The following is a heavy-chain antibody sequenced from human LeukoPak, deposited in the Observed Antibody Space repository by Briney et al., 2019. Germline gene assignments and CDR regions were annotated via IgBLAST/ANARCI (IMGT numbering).Heavy chain of an antibody. J-gene: IGHJ4*02. CDR3: ARGRDSSSSYPGY. V-gene: IGHV3-7*04. CDR2: IKQDGSEK. CDR1: GFTFSNYW. Sequence: GGSLRLSCGASGFTFSNYWMSWVRQVPVKGLEWVANIKQDGSEKYYVDSVKGRFTISRDNAKNSLYLEMNSLRAEDAGVYYCARGRDSSSSYPGYWGQGTLVTVSS. D-gene: IGHD6-6*01.